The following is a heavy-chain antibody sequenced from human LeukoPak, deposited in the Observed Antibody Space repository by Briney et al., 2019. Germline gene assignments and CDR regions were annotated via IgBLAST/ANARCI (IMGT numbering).Heavy chain of an antibody. CDR1: GCTVSTNY. V-gene: IGHV3-66*01. CDR3: ASMIVVSSRVFNDH. Sequence: AESLSLSWVVSGCTVSTNYRSWVRQPAGKGLEWVGVIYTGGSTNYADSVKGRFAISGDNSKNKLSLQMSTLTAADTAVYYGASMIVVSSRVFNDHWGLGTLVTVSS. J-gene: IGHJ5*02. CDR2: IYTGGST. D-gene: IGHD3-22*01.